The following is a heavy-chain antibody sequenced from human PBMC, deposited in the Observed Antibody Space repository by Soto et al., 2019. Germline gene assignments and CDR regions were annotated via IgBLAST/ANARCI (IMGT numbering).Heavy chain of an antibody. CDR1: GLTVRGKKY. J-gene: IGHJ3*02. CDR2: LYDVDGT. CDR3: ASWLAREHAYDI. Sequence: DVQLVASGGGLIKPGGSLRLSCAALGLTVRGKKYITWVRQAPGKGLEWVSALYDVDGTYFADSTKGRFTISRDNSNNIIYLQMNSLGPDDTDVYYCASWLAREHAYDIWGLGTRVNVSS. V-gene: IGHV3-53*01. D-gene: IGHD6-19*01.